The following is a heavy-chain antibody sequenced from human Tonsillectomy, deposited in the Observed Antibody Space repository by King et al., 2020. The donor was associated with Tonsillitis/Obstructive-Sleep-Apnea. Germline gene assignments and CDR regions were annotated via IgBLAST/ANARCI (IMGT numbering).Heavy chain of an antibody. V-gene: IGHV3-48*02. CDR3: ARALGSPYEY. J-gene: IGHJ4*02. D-gene: IGHD7-27*01. CDR1: GFTFSSNT. CDR2: IGSGVCTI. Sequence: VQLVESGGGLVQPGGSLRLSCAASGFTFSSNTMNWVRQAPGKGLEWFAYIGSGVCTIYYADSVKGRFTISRDNAKNSLYLQMNSLRDEDTAVYYCARALGSPYEYWGQGTLVTVSS.